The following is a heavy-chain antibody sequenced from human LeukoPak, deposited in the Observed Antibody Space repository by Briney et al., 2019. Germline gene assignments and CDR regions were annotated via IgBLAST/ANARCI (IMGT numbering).Heavy chain of an antibody. CDR1: GFTFSSYA. D-gene: IGHD1/OR15-1a*01. CDR3: PNHQQPSGPPFRAF. CDR2: ISGSGGRT. J-gene: IGHJ6*02. Sequence: QPGGSRRLSCAASGFTFSSYAMSWVRQAPGKGLEWVSTISGSGGRTYYTDSVKGRFTISRDNSKNTLLLQMNSLRVEDTAIYYCPNHQQPSGPPFRAFGAQGPTVPFP. V-gene: IGHV3-23*01.